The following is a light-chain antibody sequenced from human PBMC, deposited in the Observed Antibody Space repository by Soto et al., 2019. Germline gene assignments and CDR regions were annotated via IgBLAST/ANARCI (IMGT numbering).Light chain of an antibody. J-gene: IGLJ1*01. CDR2: DVS. V-gene: IGLV7-46*01. CDR1: TGAVTSGHY. CDR3: CSFAGNYIYV. Sequence: QAVVTQEPSLTVSPGGTVTLTCGSSTGAVTSGHYPYWFQQKPGQAPRTLIYDVSKRPSGVPDRFSGSKSGNTASLTISGLQSEDEADYYCCSFAGNYIYVFGTGTKLTVL.